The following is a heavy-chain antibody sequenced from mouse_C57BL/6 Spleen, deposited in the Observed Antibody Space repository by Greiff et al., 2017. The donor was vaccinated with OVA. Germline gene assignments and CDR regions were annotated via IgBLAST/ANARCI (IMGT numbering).Heavy chain of an antibody. CDR1: GYTFTDYY. Sequence: EVQLQQSGPELVKPGASVKISCKASGYTFTDYYMNWVKQSHGKSLEWIGDINPNNGGTSYNQKVTGKATLTVDKSSSTAYMELRSLTSEDSAVYYCARADYDYDGAWFAYWGQGTLVTVSA. CDR3: ARADYDYDGAWFAY. V-gene: IGHV1-26*01. CDR2: INPNNGGT. J-gene: IGHJ3*01. D-gene: IGHD2-4*01.